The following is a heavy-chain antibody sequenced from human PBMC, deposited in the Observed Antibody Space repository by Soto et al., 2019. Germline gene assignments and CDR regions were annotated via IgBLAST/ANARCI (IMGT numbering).Heavy chain of an antibody. V-gene: IGHV3-21*01. CDR2: ISSSSSYI. CDR3: AREGLELRFYYYGMDV. Sequence: GGSLRLSCAASGFTFSSYSMNWVRQAPGKGLEWVSSISSSSSYIYYADSVKGRFTISRDNAKNSLYLQMNSLRAEDTAVYYCAREGLELRFYYYGMDVWGQGTTVT. D-gene: IGHD1-7*01. CDR1: GFTFSSYS. J-gene: IGHJ6*02.